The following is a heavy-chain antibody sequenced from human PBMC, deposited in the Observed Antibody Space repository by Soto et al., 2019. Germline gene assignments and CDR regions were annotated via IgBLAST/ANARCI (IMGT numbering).Heavy chain of an antibody. J-gene: IGHJ4*02. V-gene: IGHV4-59*11. Sequence: SETLSLTCTVSGGSISSHYWSWIRQPPGKGLEWIGYIYYSGSTNYNPSLKSRVTISVDTSKNQFSLKLSSVTAAETAVYYCARVYGDYLDYWGQGTLVTVSS. CDR3: ARVYGDYLDY. D-gene: IGHD4-17*01. CDR1: GGSISSHY. CDR2: IYYSGST.